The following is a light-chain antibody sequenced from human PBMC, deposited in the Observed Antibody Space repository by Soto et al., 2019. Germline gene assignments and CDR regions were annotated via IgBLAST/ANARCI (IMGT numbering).Light chain of an antibody. J-gene: IGKJ2*01. CDR2: GAS. CDR3: QQYGSSPGAT. Sequence: EIVLTQSPGTLSLSPGERATLSGRASQSVSSSYLAWYQQKPGQAPRLLIYGASSRATGIPDRFSGSGSGTDFTLTISRLEPEDFAVYYCQQYGSSPGATFGQGTKLEIK. V-gene: IGKV3-20*01. CDR1: QSVSSSY.